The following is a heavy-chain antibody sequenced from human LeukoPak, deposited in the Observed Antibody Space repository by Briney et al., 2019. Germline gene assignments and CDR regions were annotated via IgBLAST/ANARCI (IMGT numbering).Heavy chain of an antibody. V-gene: IGHV4-39*07. CDR2: IYYSGST. CDR1: GVSISSSSYY. Sequence: PSETLSLTCTVSGVSISSSSYYWGWIRQPPGKGLEWIGSIYYSGSTYYNPSLKSRVTISVDTSKNQFSLKLSSVTAADTAVYYCARGRHDYGDYVSWFDPWGQGTLVTVSS. J-gene: IGHJ5*02. CDR3: ARGRHDYGDYVSWFDP. D-gene: IGHD4-17*01.